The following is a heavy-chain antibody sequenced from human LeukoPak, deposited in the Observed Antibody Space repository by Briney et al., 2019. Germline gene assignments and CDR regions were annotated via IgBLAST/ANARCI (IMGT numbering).Heavy chain of an antibody. V-gene: IGHV3-23*01. Sequence: GGSLRLSCAASGFTFSSYPMSWVRQAPGKGLEWVSVISSSGGITYYADSVKGRFTISRDNSKNTLYLQMNSLRAEDTALYYCAKPAKTDYADYWGQGTLVTVSS. CDR1: GFTFSSYP. D-gene: IGHD1-14*01. CDR3: AKPAKTDYADY. J-gene: IGHJ4*02. CDR2: ISSSGGIT.